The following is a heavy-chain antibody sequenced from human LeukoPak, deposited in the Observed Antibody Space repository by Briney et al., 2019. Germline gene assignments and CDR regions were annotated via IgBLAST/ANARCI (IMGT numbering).Heavy chain of an antibody. Sequence: ASVKVSCKASGYTFVDYYLYWVRRAPGQGLEWMGWLNPRSGATNYAQKFQARVTMTRDTSINTAYMELSRLRSDDTAVYYCARDHRRGSTGYDMPADWGQGTLVTVSS. D-gene: IGHD5-12*01. CDR2: LNPRSGAT. J-gene: IGHJ4*02. V-gene: IGHV1-2*02. CDR1: GYTFVDYY. CDR3: ARDHRRGSTGYDMPAD.